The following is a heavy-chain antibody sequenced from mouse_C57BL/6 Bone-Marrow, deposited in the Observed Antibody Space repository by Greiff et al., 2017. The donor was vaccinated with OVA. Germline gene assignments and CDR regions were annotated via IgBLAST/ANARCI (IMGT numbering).Heavy chain of an antibody. Sequence: EVKLMESGAELVRPGASVKLSCTASGFNIKDDYMHWVKQRPEQGLEWIGWIDPENGDTEYASKFQGKATITADTSSNTAYLQLSSLTSEDTAVYYCGMITNYFDYWGQGTTLTVSS. V-gene: IGHV14-4*01. CDR3: GMITNYFDY. CDR1: GFNIKDDY. J-gene: IGHJ2*01. CDR2: IDPENGDT. D-gene: IGHD2-4*01.